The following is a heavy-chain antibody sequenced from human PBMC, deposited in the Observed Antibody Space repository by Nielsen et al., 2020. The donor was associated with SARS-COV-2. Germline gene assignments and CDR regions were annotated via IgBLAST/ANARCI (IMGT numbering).Heavy chain of an antibody. Sequence: SETLSLTCAVSDGSLSGHYWTWIRQPPGKGLEWIGEVSHSGSTNTNPSLKSRVTISVDTSKSQFSPKLRSVTAADTAVYYCARDGASGRFYDWLSHFDLWGRGTLVTVSS. CDR2: VSHSGST. D-gene: IGHD3-3*01. CDR3: ARDGASGRFYDWLSHFDL. J-gene: IGHJ2*01. CDR1: DGSLSGHY. V-gene: IGHV4-34*01.